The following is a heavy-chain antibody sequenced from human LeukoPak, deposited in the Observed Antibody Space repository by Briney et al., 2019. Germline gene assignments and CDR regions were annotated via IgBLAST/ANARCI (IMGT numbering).Heavy chain of an antibody. Sequence: ASVNVSCKATGYTFTSYGISWVRQAPGQGLEWMGWISSNSDNTNYAQKLQGRVTMTTDTSTSTAYMELRSLRSDDTAVYYCARDDDYGVLWGQGTLVTVSS. CDR3: ARDDDYGVL. J-gene: IGHJ4*02. CDR2: ISSNSDNT. D-gene: IGHD4-17*01. CDR1: GYTFTSYG. V-gene: IGHV1-18*01.